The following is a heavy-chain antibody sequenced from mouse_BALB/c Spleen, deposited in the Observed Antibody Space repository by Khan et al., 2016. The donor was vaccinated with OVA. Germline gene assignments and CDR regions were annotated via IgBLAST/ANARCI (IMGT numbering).Heavy chain of an antibody. V-gene: IGHV5-12-2*01. D-gene: IGHD2-3*01. CDR1: GFTFSNYT. CDR2: ISNGGGTT. Sequence: EVELVESGGGLVQPGGSLKLSCAASGFTFSNYTMSWVRQTPEKRLEWVASISNGGGTTYYQDTVKGRFTISRDNAKNTLYLQMSSLKSEDTAMYYCARDDAFYAMDYWGQGTSVTVSS. J-gene: IGHJ4*01. CDR3: ARDDAFYAMDY.